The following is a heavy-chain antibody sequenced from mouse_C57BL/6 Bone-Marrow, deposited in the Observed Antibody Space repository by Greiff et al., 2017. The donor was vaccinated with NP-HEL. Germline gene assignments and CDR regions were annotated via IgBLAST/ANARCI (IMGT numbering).Heavy chain of an antibody. D-gene: IGHD1-1*01. CDR1: GYSITSGYY. CDR3: ARKAPYYGGFAY. V-gene: IGHV3-6*01. J-gene: IGHJ3*01. Sequence: DVQLQESGPGLVKPSQSLSLTCSVTGYSITSGYYWYWFRQFPGNKLEWMGYISYDGSNNYNPSLKNRISITRDTSKNQFFLKLNSVTTEDTATYYCARKAPYYGGFAYWGQGTLVTVSA. CDR2: ISYDGSN.